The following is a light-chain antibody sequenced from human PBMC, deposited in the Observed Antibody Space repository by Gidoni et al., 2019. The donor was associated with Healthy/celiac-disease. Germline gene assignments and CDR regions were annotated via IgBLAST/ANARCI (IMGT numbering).Light chain of an antibody. V-gene: IGKV3-20*01. CDR3: QQYGSSPQT. J-gene: IGKJ1*01. CDR1: QSVSSSY. Sequence: EIVLTQSPGNLSLSPGERATLSCRASQSVSSSYLAWYQQKPGQAPRLLIYGASSRATGIPDRFSGSGSGTDFTLTISRLEPEDFAVYYCQQYGSSPQTFXQXTKVEIK. CDR2: GAS.